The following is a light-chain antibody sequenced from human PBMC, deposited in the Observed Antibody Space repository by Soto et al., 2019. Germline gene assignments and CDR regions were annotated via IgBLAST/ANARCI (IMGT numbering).Light chain of an antibody. CDR2: DAS. V-gene: IGKV3-11*01. J-gene: IGKJ3*01. CDR1: QSVSSY. Sequence: EIVLTQSPATLSKSPGERVTLSCRASQSVSSYLAWYQQKPGQAPRLLIYDASNRATGIPARFSGSGSGTDFTLTISSLEPEDFAVYYCQQRSNWPVFTFGPGTKVDIK. CDR3: QQRSNWPVFT.